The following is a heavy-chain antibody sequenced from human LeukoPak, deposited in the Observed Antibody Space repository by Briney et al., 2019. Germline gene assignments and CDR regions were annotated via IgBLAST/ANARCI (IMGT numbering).Heavy chain of an antibody. CDR2: IESDGTTT. V-gene: IGHV3-74*01. D-gene: IGHD3-10*01. Sequence: GGSLRLSCAASGLTFRTSLMHWVRHDSGKGLLWVARIESDGTTTRYADSVKGRFTISRDNAKNSLYLQMNSLRTEDTALYYCAKSTGLYFYGVDVWGQGTTVTVSS. CDR1: GLTFRTSL. J-gene: IGHJ6*02. CDR3: AKSTGLYFYGVDV.